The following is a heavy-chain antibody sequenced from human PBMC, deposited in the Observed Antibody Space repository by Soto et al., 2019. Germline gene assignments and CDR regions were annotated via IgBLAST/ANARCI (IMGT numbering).Heavy chain of an antibody. CDR1: GFTFSSYG. CDR2: ISYDGSNK. V-gene: IGHV3-30*03. D-gene: IGHD6-19*01. CDR3: ARDDSSSDAFDI. J-gene: IGHJ3*02. Sequence: LRLSCAASGFTFSSYGMHWVRQAPGKGLEWVAVISYDGSNKYYADSVKGRFTISRDNSKNTLYLQMNSLRAEDTAVYYCARDDSSSDAFDIWGQGTMVTVSS.